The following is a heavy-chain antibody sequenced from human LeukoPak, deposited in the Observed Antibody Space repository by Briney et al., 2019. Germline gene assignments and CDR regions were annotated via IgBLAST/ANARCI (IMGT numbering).Heavy chain of an antibody. CDR3: ARHAYCGGDCYSGLDV. CDR2: IYPGDSDT. V-gene: IGHV5-51*01. D-gene: IGHD2-21*01. Sequence: GESLKISCMGSGYSFTSYWIGWVRQMPGKGLEWMGIIYPGDSDTRYSPSSQGQVTISADKSISTAYLQWSSLKASDTAMYYCARHAYCGGDCYSGLDVWGQGTTVTVSS. J-gene: IGHJ6*02. CDR1: GYSFTSYW.